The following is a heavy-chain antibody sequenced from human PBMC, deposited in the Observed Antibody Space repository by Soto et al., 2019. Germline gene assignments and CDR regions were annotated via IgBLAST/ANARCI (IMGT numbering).Heavy chain of an antibody. CDR1: SGSISSTSYY. D-gene: IGHD3-22*01. CDR3: ARQGRNTKIVLLKHYAAEF. CDR2: IYYDVTT. V-gene: IGHV4-39*01. J-gene: IGHJ6*02. Sequence: PSETRSLTCTVSSGSISSTSYYWAWIRQPPGKGLEWIGAIYYDVTTYYTESLKSRVSISVDTSKNQFSLKLNSVTAADTAVYLCARQGRNTKIVLLKHYAAEFCGQGTAVNVSS.